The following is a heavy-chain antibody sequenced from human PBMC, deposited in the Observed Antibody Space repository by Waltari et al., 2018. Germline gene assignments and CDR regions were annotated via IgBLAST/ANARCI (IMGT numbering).Heavy chain of an antibody. CDR3: ATSGNYDPWSSYFEY. CDR1: GFTLGTYC. D-gene: IGHD3-3*01. Sequence: EVQLVESGGGLVQPGGSLRPSGAASGFTLGTYCMPWVRQAPGKGLEWVANIKRDGSEKYYVEPVKGRFTIFRDNAKNSLYLEMNSLRAEDTAVYNCATSGNYDPWSSYFEYWGQGTLVTVSS. J-gene: IGHJ4*02. V-gene: IGHV3-7*01. CDR2: IKRDGSEK.